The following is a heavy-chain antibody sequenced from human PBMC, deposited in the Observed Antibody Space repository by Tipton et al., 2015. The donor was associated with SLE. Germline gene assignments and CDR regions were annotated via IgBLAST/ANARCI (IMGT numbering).Heavy chain of an antibody. CDR1: GGSISSYY. Sequence: TLSLTCTVSGGSISSYYWSWIRQPPGKGLEWIGYIYYSGSTNYNPSLKSRVTISVDTSKNQFSLNLSSVTAADTAVYYCARENWAGTTPYYYYMDVWGKGTTVTVSS. V-gene: IGHV4-59*01. CDR2: IYYSGST. D-gene: IGHD1-14*01. CDR3: ARENWAGTTPYYYYMDV. J-gene: IGHJ6*03.